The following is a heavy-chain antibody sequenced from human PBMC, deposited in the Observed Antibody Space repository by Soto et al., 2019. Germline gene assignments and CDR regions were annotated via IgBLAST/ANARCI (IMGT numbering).Heavy chain of an antibody. D-gene: IGHD5-18*01. CDR2: IGTAGDT. V-gene: IGHV3-13*01. CDR1: GFTFSSYD. CDR3: ARVGGYSYGLDY. Sequence: EVQLVESGGGLVQPGGSLRLSCAASGFTFSSYDMHWVRQATGKGLEWVSAIGTAGDTYYPGSVKGRFTISRENAKNSLYLQMNSLRAGDTAVYYCARVGGYSYGLDYWGQGTLVTVSS. J-gene: IGHJ4*02.